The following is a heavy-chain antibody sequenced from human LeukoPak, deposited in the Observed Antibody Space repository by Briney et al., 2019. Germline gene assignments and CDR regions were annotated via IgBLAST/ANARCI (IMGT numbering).Heavy chain of an antibody. D-gene: IGHD6-19*01. Sequence: ASVKVSCKASGYIFTNFGISWVRQPPGQGLEWMGWISVYKGDTNYAQILQDRVTMTTDTSTSTAYMELRSLRSDDTAVYYCARAGGWARGDYKADAFDIWGQGTMVTVSS. J-gene: IGHJ3*02. V-gene: IGHV1-18*01. CDR2: ISVYKGDT. CDR1: GYIFTNFG. CDR3: ARAGGWARGDYKADAFDI.